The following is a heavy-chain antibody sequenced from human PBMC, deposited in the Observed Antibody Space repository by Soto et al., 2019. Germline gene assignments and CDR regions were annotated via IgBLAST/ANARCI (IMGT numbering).Heavy chain of an antibody. J-gene: IGHJ3*02. V-gene: IGHV3-7*01. CDR3: ARGYCSGGSCYGDAFDI. D-gene: IGHD2-15*01. Sequence: GGSLRLSCAASGFTFSSYWMSWVRQAPGKGLEWVANIKQDGSEKYYVDSVKGLFTISRDNAKNSLYLQMNSLRAEDTAVYYCARGYCSGGSCYGDAFDIWGQGTMVTVSS. CDR2: IKQDGSEK. CDR1: GFTFSSYW.